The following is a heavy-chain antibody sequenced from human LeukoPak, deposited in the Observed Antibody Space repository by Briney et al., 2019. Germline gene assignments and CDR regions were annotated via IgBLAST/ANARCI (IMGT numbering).Heavy chain of an antibody. CDR3: ARDSSESGRYFDWLSLFDY. Sequence: GASVKVSCKASGYTFTSYAMHWVRQAPGQRLEWMGWINAGIGNTKYSQKFQGRVTITRDTSASTAYMELSSLRSEDTAVYYCARDSSESGRYFDWLSLFDYWGQGTLVTVSS. V-gene: IGHV1-3*01. J-gene: IGHJ4*02. CDR1: GYTFTSYA. D-gene: IGHD3-9*01. CDR2: INAGIGNT.